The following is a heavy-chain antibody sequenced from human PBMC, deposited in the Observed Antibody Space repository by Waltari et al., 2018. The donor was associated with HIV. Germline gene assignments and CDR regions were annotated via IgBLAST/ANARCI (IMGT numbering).Heavy chain of an antibody. Sequence: QVQLQESGPGLVEPSETLSLTCAVSGGSISTYNWWSWVRQPPGKGLEWIGEIYHAGRTNYNRSLKSRVTISVDKSKNQLSLNLTSLTAADTGVYFCARGSQHHDHWGQGTPVTVSS. CDR1: GGSISTYNW. CDR2: IYHAGRT. V-gene: IGHV4-4*02. J-gene: IGHJ5*02. CDR3: ARGSQHHDH.